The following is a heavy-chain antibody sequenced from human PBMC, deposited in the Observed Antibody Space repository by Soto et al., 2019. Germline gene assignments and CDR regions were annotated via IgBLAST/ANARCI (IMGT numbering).Heavy chain of an antibody. CDR3: AKAIQEGPKHY. CDR1: GFTFSSYG. Sequence: QVQLVESGGGGVQPGRSLRLSCAASGFTFSSYGMHWVRQAPGKGLEWVAVISYDGSNKYYADSVKGRFTISRDNSKNTLYLKMNSLRAEDTAVYYCAKAIQEGPKHYSGQGTLVTVSS. J-gene: IGHJ4*02. V-gene: IGHV3-30*18. CDR2: ISYDGSNK.